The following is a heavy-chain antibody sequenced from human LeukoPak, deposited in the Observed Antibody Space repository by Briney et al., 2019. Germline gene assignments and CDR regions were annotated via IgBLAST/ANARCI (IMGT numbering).Heavy chain of an antibody. V-gene: IGHV4-4*07. CDR3: ARAAYDILTGRRAFDI. CDR1: GGSISSYY. D-gene: IGHD3-9*01. J-gene: IGHJ3*02. Sequence: SETLSLTCTVSGGSISSYYWSWIRQPAGKGLEWIGRIYTSGSTNYNPSLKSRVTMSVDTSKNQFSLKLSSVTAADTAVYYCARAAYDILTGRRAFDIWGQGTMVTVSS. CDR2: IYTSGST.